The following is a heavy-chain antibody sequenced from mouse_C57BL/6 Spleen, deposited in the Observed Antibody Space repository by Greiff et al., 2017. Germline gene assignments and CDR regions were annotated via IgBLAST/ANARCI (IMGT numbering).Heavy chain of an antibody. CDR1: GYAFSSSW. CDR2: IYPGDGDT. J-gene: IGHJ2*01. D-gene: IGHD3-1*01. Sequence: QVQLKQSGPELVKPGASVKISCKASGYAFSSSWMNWVKQRPGKGLEWIGRIYPGDGDTNYNGKFKDKATLTADKSSSTAYMQLSSLTSEDSAVYFCARGGATDYWGQGTTLTVSS. V-gene: IGHV1-82*01. CDR3: ARGGATDY.